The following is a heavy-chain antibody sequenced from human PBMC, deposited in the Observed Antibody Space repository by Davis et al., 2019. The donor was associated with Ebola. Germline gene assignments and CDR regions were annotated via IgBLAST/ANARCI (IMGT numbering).Heavy chain of an antibody. Sequence: ASVTVSCKASGYTFTSYGISWVRQAPGQGLEWMGIINPSGGSTSYAPKFQGRVTMTRDTSTSTVYMELSSLRSEDTAVYYCARDNIVVVVAATSSGYYYYGMDVWGQGTTVTVSS. J-gene: IGHJ6*02. CDR3: ARDNIVVVVAATSSGYYYYGMDV. CDR1: GYTFTSYG. CDR2: INPSGGST. V-gene: IGHV1-46*01. D-gene: IGHD2-15*01.